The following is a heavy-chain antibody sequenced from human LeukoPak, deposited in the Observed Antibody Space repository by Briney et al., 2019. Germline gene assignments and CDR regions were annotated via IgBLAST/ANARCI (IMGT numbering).Heavy chain of an antibody. Sequence: ASVKVSCKASGYTFTGYFMHWVRQAPGQGLEWMGWINPNSGGTNYAQKFQGRVTMTRDTSIRTAYMELSRPTSDDTAMYYCARAYTGYEAFDYWGQGALVTVSS. J-gene: IGHJ4*02. CDR1: GYTFTGYF. CDR3: ARAYTGYEAFDY. CDR2: INPNSGGT. V-gene: IGHV1-2*02. D-gene: IGHD5-12*01.